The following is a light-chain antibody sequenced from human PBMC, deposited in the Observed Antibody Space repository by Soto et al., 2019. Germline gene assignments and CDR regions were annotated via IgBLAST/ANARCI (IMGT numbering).Light chain of an antibody. CDR1: QSVNSY. CDR3: QQSSSAPYT. V-gene: IGKV3-11*01. J-gene: IGKJ2*01. Sequence: EIVLTQSPATLSLSPGERATLSCRASQSVNSYLAWYQQKPGQAPRLLIYDTSKRATGIPARFSGGGSGPDFTLTISSLEPEDFATYFCQQSSSAPYTFGQGTRLEIK. CDR2: DTS.